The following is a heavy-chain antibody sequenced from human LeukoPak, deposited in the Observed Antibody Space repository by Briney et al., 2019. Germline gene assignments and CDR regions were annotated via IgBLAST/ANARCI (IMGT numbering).Heavy chain of an antibody. CDR1: GGTFSSYA. J-gene: IGHJ3*02. CDR2: IIPIFGTA. CDR3: ARGRRRYSGSTGAFDI. D-gene: IGHD1-26*01. V-gene: IGHV1-69*06. Sequence: GASVKVSCKASGGTFSSYAISWVRQAPGQGLEWMGGIIPIFGTANYAQKFQGRVTITADKSMSTAYMELSSLRSEDTAVYYCARGRRRYSGSTGAFDIWGQGTMVTVSS.